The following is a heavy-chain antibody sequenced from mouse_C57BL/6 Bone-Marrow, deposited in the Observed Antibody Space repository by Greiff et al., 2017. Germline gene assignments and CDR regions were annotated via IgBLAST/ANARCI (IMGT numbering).Heavy chain of an antibody. Sequence: DVKLVESEGGLVQPGSSMKLSCTASGFTFSDYYMAWVRQVPEKGLEWVANINYDGSSTYYLDSLKSRFIISRDNAKNILYLQMSSLKSEDTATYYCARGRGLSFAYWGQGTLVTVSA. D-gene: IGHD3-1*01. CDR2: INYDGSST. J-gene: IGHJ3*01. V-gene: IGHV5-16*01. CDR1: GFTFSDYY. CDR3: ARGRGLSFAY.